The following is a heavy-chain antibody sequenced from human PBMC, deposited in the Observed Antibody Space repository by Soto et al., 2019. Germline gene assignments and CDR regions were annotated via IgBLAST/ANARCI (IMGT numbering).Heavy chain of an antibody. V-gene: IGHV3-72*01. D-gene: IGHD3-16*01. Sequence: EVQLVESGGGLVQPGGSLRLSCAASGFTFSNYYMDWVRQAPGKGLEWVGRSKNKADSYITEYAASVKGRFSISRDALKISLYLQMNSLKTEDTAVYYCIVWGLGYDFGAAWGQGILVTVSS. CDR1: GFTFSNYY. CDR3: IVWGLGYDFGAA. J-gene: IGHJ4*02. CDR2: SKNKADSYIT.